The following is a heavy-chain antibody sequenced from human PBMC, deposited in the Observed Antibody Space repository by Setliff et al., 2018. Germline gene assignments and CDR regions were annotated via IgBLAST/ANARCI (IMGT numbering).Heavy chain of an antibody. V-gene: IGHV5-51*01. CDR3: ARALASAGTVFFDY. J-gene: IGHJ4*02. CDR2: IYPGDSDT. CDR1: GYRFTNYW. Sequence: PGESLKISCRGSGYRFTNYWIGWVRQMPGKGLEWMGIIYPGDSDTRYSPSFQGLVTISADKAISTAYLQWSSLKASDTAMYYCARALASAGTVFFDYWGQGTLVTVSS. D-gene: IGHD6-13*01.